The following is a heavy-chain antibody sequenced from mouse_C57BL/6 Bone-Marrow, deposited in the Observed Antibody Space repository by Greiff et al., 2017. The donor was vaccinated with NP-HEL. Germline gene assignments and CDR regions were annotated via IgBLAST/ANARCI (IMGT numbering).Heavy chain of an antibody. Sequence: EVKLMESGGGLVQPGGSLKLSCAASGLDFSRYWMSWVRRAPGKGLEWIGEINPDSSTINYAPSLKDKFIISRDNAKNTLYLQMSKVRSEDTALYYCARTDFGYGSSYRYFDVWGTGTTVTVSS. CDR1: GLDFSRYW. V-gene: IGHV4-1*01. CDR2: INPDSSTI. CDR3: ARTDFGYGSSYRYFDV. J-gene: IGHJ1*03. D-gene: IGHD1-1*01.